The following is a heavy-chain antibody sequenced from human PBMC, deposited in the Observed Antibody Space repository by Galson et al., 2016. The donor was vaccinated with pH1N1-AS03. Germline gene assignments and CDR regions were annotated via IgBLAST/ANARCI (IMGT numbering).Heavy chain of an antibody. CDR2: VYYSGRT. CDR3: ARQATPEGWLHYTWFDP. D-gene: IGHD5-24*01. J-gene: IGHJ5*02. V-gene: IGHV4-39*01. Sequence: SETLSLTCSVSGGSLAGSKYYWGWIRQTPGKGLEWIGTVYYSGRTYYNPSLNRRVTISVDVSRRHFSLKLKSVSATDTGVYYCARQATPEGWLHYTWFDPWGQGTLVTVSS. CDR1: GGSLAGSKYY.